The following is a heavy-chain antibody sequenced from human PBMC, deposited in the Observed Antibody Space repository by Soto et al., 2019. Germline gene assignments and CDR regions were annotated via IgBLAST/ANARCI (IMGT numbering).Heavy chain of an antibody. D-gene: IGHD3-16*01. V-gene: IGHV4-34*01. J-gene: IGHJ6*02. CDR1: GGSFSGYY. CDR3: AKFELGGGGYGMDV. Sequence: SETLSLTCAVYGGSFSGYYWSWIRQPPGKGLEWIGEINHSGSTNYNPSLKSRVTISVDTSKNQFSLKLSSVTAADTAVYYCAKFELGGGGYGMDVGGQGTTDTVSS. CDR2: INHSGST.